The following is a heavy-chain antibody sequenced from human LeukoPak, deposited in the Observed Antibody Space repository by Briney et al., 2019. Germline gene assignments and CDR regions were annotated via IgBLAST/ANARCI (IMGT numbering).Heavy chain of an antibody. V-gene: IGHV4-59*01. D-gene: IGHD4-23*01. J-gene: IGHJ3*02. Sequence: SETLSLTCTVSGGSMSSYYWSWIRQPPGKGLEWIGYIYYSGSTNYNPSLKSRVTISVDTSKNQFSLKLSSVTAADTAVYYCARVNVVYYGGNSYAFDIWGQGTMVTVSS. CDR3: ARVNVVYYGGNSYAFDI. CDR1: GGSMSSYY. CDR2: IYYSGST.